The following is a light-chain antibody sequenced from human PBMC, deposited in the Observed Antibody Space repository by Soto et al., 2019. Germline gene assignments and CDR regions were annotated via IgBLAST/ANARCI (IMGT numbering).Light chain of an antibody. CDR1: SRDVGGYNY. CDR2: DVS. V-gene: IGLV2-14*01. CDR3: SSHTISTTLV. J-gene: IGLJ2*01. Sequence: QSALTQPASVSGSPGQSITISCTGTSRDVGGYNYVSWFQQHPGKAPKLMIYDVSTRPSGVSNRFSGSKSGNTASLTISGLQAEDEPDYYCSSHTISTTLVFGGGTKLTVL.